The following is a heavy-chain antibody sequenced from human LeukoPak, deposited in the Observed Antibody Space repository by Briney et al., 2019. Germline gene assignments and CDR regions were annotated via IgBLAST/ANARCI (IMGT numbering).Heavy chain of an antibody. CDR2: IYADGST. CDR1: GFTVSSNY. D-gene: IGHD6-25*01. J-gene: IGHJ6*02. CDR3: ARDQCGPYYYYNGMDV. V-gene: IGHV3-66*01. Sequence: GGSLRLSCAASGFTVSSNYMRWVRQAPGRGLQWVSPIYADGSTYYADSVKGRFTISRDNSKNTLYLQMNSLRAEDTGVYYCARDQCGPYYYYNGMDVWGQGTPVTVSS.